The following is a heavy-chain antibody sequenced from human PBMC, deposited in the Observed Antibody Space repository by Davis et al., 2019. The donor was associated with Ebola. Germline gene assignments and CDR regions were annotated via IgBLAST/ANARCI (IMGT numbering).Heavy chain of an antibody. CDR3: ARDLRYDSSGYDYYFYMDV. Sequence: LRLSCTVSGGSISRGGSYWTWIRQHPGKGLEWIGYIYYSGSTYSNPSLKSLVTISLDTSKNQFSLNLYSVTAADTAVYYCARDLRYDSSGYDYYFYMDVWGKGTTVTVSS. J-gene: IGHJ6*03. CDR2: IYYSGST. CDR1: GGSISRGGSY. V-gene: IGHV4-31*01. D-gene: IGHD3-22*01.